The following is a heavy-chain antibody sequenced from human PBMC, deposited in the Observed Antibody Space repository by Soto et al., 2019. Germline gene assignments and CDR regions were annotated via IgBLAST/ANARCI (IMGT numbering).Heavy chain of an antibody. D-gene: IGHD2-15*01. J-gene: IGHJ6*03. Sequence: GASRRLSLASSGFTFCRHWLTWVCKAQAKGQERVANGNEDGSDNSYANSVNGRFTISRDNSKNTLYLQVNSLRAEDTGVYYCAKEGGTVAYYYYYYYMDIWGKGTTVNGSS. V-gene: IGHV3-7*01. CDR3: AKEGGTVAYYYYYYYMDI. CDR2: GNEDGSDN. CDR1: GFTFCRHW.